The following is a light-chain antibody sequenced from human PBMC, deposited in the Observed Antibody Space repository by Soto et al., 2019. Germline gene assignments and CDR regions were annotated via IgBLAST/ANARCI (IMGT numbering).Light chain of an antibody. CDR1: QDIGNY. CDR2: DAS. V-gene: IGKV1-33*01. Sequence: EIQMTQSPSSLSASVGDRITITCQASQDIGNYVNWYQQKPGKAPKLMIYDASALESGVPSRFSGSGSGTDFTFTISSLQPEDFATYSCLQYYNVPITFGQGTRLEIK. CDR3: LQYYNVPIT. J-gene: IGKJ5*01.